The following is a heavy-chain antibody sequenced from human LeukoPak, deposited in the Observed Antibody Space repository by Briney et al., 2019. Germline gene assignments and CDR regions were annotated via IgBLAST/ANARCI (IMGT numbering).Heavy chain of an antibody. CDR2: ISYDGSNK. V-gene: IGHV3-30*18. CDR3: AKYYYDSSAPAPGGAFDI. CDR1: GFTFSSYG. J-gene: IGHJ3*02. Sequence: GGSLRLSCAASGFTFSSYGMHWVRQAPGKGLEWVAVISYDGSNKYYADSVKGRFTISRDNSKNTLYLQMNSLRAEDTAVYYCAKYYYDSSAPAPGGAFDIWGQGTMVTVSS. D-gene: IGHD3-22*01.